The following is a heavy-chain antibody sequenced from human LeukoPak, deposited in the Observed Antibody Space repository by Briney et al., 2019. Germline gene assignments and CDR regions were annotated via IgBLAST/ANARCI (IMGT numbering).Heavy chain of an antibody. V-gene: IGHV4-59*01. J-gene: IGHJ4*02. D-gene: IGHD6-6*01. Sequence: PSETLSLTCTVSGGSIGSYYWSWIRQPPGKGLEWIGYIYYSGSTNYNPSLKSRVTISVDTSKNQFSLKLSSVTAADTAVYYCAISSSRGVDYWGQGTLVTVSS. CDR3: AISSSRGVDY. CDR2: IYYSGST. CDR1: GGSIGSYY.